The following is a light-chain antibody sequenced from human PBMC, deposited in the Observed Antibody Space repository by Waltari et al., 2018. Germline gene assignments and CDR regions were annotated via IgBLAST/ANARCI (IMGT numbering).Light chain of an antibody. CDR2: YKSDSDK. CDR1: SGINVGAYR. J-gene: IGLJ2*01. CDR3: MIFHGNAWV. V-gene: IGLV5-45*03. Sequence: QAVLTQPSSLSASPGASASLTCTSRSGINVGAYRIYWYQQKPGSPPQYLLRYKSDSDKGLGSGVPSRFSGSKDASANAGILLISGLQSDDEADYYCMIFHGNAWVFGGGTKLTVL.